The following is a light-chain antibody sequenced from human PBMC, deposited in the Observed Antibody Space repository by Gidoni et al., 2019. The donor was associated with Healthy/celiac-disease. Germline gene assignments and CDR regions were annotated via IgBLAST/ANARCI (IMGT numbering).Light chain of an antibody. Sequence: IVLTQSPGTLSLSPGERATLSCRASQSVSSSYLAWYQQKPGQAPRLLIYGASSRATGIPDRCSGSGSGTDFTLTISRLEPEDFAVYYCQQYGSSPRGTFGQGTKVEIK. CDR3: QQYGSSPRGT. CDR1: QSVSSSY. CDR2: GAS. J-gene: IGKJ1*01. V-gene: IGKV3-20*01.